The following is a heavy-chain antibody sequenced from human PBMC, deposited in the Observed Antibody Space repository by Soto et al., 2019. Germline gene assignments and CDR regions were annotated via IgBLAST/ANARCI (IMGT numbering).Heavy chain of an antibody. J-gene: IGHJ4*02. Sequence: EVQLVESGGGFVQPGRSLRLSCAASGFIFDDYAMHWVRQAPGKGLEWVSGITWNSDTIDYADSVKGRFTISRDNAKNSLYLQINSLIPEDTALYYCAKDKSNPWYSYFDYWGQRTLVTVS. CDR3: AKDKSNPWYSYFDY. CDR2: ITWNSDTI. D-gene: IGHD6-13*01. CDR1: GFIFDDYA. V-gene: IGHV3-9*01.